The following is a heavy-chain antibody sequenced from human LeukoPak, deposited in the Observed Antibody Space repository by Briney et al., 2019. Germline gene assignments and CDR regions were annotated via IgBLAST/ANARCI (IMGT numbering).Heavy chain of an antibody. D-gene: IGHD6-13*01. J-gene: IGHJ4*02. CDR3: ATSSTWQTMNFDY. Sequence: GGSLRLSCAASGFIFSSEAMSWVRQAPGKGLEWVSAISVSGGSTYYADSVKGRFTISRDNSKNTLYLQMNSLRAEDTAVYYCATSSTWQTMNFDYWGQGTLVTVSS. V-gene: IGHV3-23*01. CDR1: GFIFSSEA. CDR2: ISVSGGST.